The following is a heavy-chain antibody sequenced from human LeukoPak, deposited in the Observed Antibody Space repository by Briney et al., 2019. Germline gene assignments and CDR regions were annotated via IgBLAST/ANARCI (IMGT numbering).Heavy chain of an antibody. CDR1: GFTFSSYG. D-gene: IGHD3-9*01. Sequence: GRSLRLSCAASGFTFSSYGMHWVRQAPGKGLEWVAVISYDGSNKYYADSVKGRFTISRDNSKNTLYLQMNSLRAEDTAVYYCAKDLVLRYFDWAFDYWGQGTLVTVS. CDR2: ISYDGSNK. CDR3: AKDLVLRYFDWAFDY. J-gene: IGHJ4*02. V-gene: IGHV3-30*18.